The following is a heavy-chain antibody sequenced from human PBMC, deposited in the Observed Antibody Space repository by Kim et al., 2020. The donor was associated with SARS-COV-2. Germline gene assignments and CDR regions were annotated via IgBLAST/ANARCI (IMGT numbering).Heavy chain of an antibody. Sequence: GGSLRLSCAASGFTFSSYDMHWVRQATGKGLEWVSAIGTAGDTYYPGSVKGRFTISRENAKNSLYLQMNSLRAGDTAVYYCARDAYYYDSSGYPYYYGMDVWGQGTTVTVSS. D-gene: IGHD3-22*01. CDR1: GFTFSSYD. CDR2: IGTAGDT. J-gene: IGHJ6*02. V-gene: IGHV3-13*01. CDR3: ARDAYYYDSSGYPYYYGMDV.